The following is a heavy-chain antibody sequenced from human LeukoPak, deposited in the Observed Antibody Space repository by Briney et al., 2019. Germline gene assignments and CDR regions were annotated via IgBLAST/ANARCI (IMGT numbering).Heavy chain of an antibody. CDR1: GFTFSSYA. D-gene: IGHD4-17*01. Sequence: GSLRRSCAASGFTFSSYAMSWIRQPPGKGLEWIGEINHSGSTNYNPSLKSRVTISVDTSKNQFSLKLSSVTAADTAVYYCARGAVTTFDYWGQGTLVTVSS. J-gene: IGHJ4*02. CDR2: INHSGST. CDR3: ARGAVTTFDY. V-gene: IGHV4-34*01.